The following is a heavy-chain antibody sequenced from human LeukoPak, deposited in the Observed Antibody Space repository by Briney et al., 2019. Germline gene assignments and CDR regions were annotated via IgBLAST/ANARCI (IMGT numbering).Heavy chain of an antibody. CDR3: AKDGTVGYYYLDY. D-gene: IGHD3-22*01. CDR2: ILYDGSNE. V-gene: IGHV3-30*18. Sequence: GGSLRLSCAASGFTFSSNCMHWVRQAPGLGLEWVAIILYDGSNEYYDDSVQGRFTISRDSSRNTLYLQMNSLRVEDTAVYYCAKDGTVGYYYLDYWGQGTLVTVSS. J-gene: IGHJ4*02. CDR1: GFTFSSNC.